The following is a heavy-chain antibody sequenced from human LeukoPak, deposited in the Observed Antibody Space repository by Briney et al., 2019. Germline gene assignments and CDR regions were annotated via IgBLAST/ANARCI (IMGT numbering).Heavy chain of an antibody. D-gene: IGHD2-15*01. CDR3: AREKVVIAATHFYGMDV. CDR2: TYYRSKWYS. Sequence: SQTLSLTCAISGDRVSTNNAAWSWIRQSPSRGLEWLGRTYYRSKWYSYYAGSVKSRIIFNPDTSKNQFSLQLNSVTPEGTAVYYCAREKVVIAATHFYGMDVWGQGTTVTVSS. V-gene: IGHV6-1*01. CDR1: GDRVSTNNAA. J-gene: IGHJ6*02.